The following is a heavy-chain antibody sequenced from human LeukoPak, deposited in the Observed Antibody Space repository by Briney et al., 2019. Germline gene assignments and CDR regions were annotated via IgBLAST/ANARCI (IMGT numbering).Heavy chain of an antibody. Sequence: GGSLRLSCAASGFTFTTYWMHWVRQAPGKGLVWVSAISGSGGSTYYADSVKGRFTISRDNSKNTLYLQMNSLRAEDTAVYYCAKVLSDSSGCSHWGQGTLVTVSS. CDR3: AKVLSDSSGCSH. D-gene: IGHD6-19*01. CDR2: ISGSGGST. V-gene: IGHV3-23*01. CDR1: GFTFTTYW. J-gene: IGHJ4*02.